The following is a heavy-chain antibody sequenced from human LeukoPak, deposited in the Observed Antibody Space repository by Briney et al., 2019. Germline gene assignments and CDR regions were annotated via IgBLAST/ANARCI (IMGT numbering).Heavy chain of an antibody. CDR3: ARVFGYGDVASPYYFDY. V-gene: IGHV4-59*01. J-gene: IGHJ4*02. Sequence: SETLSLTCTVSGGSISSYYWSWIRQPPGKGLEWIGYIYYSGSTNYNPSLKSRVTISVDTSKNQFSLKLSSVTAADTAVYYCARVFGYGDVASPYYFDYWGQGTLATVSS. CDR2: IYYSGST. CDR1: GGSISSYY. D-gene: IGHD4-17*01.